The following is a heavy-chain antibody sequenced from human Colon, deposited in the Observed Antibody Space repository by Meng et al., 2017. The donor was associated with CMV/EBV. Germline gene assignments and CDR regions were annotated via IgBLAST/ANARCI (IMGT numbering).Heavy chain of an antibody. CDR2: IYYSGTT. D-gene: IGHD5-12*01. CDR3: ARDSGYDAPFDY. CDR1: GGSLSGGDFY. Sequence: QLQLQESGPGLVKSSQTLSLTCTVSGGSLSGGDFYWNWIRQHPGKGLEWIGYIYYSGTTYYNPSLKSRAIISLDKSKNQFSLNLSSVTAADTAVYFCARDSGYDAPFDYWGQGTLVTVSS. J-gene: IGHJ4*02. V-gene: IGHV4-31*03.